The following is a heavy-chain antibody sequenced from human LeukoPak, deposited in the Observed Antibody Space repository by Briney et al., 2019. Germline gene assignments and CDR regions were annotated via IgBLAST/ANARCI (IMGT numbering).Heavy chain of an antibody. Sequence: GGSLRLSCAASGFTFSSNYMSWVRQAPGKGLEWVSVIYSGGSTYYTDSVKGRFTISRDNSKNTLYLQMNSLRAEDTAVYYCARGTSQWLVTDWGQGTLVTVSS. D-gene: IGHD6-19*01. CDR2: IYSGGST. CDR3: ARGTSQWLVTD. V-gene: IGHV3-53*01. CDR1: GFTFSSNY. J-gene: IGHJ4*02.